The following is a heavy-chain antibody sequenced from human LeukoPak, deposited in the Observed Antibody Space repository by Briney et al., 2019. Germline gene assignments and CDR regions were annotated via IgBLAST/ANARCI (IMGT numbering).Heavy chain of an antibody. CDR2: ISGSGGST. Sequence: GGSLRLSCAASGFTFSSYAMSWVRQAPGKGLEWVSAISGSGGSTYYADSVKGRFTISRDNSKNTLYLQMNSLRAEDTAVYYRANHHESNGYYLGNQLDYWGQGNLVT. J-gene: IGHJ4*02. V-gene: IGHV3-23*01. CDR1: GFTFSSYA. D-gene: IGHD3-22*01. CDR3: ANHHESNGYYLGNQLDY.